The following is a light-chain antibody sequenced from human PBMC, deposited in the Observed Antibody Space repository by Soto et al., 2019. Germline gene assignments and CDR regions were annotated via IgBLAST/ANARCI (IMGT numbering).Light chain of an antibody. V-gene: IGKV1-33*01. CDR1: RDISVY. Sequence: DIQMTQSPSSLSASLGDRVTITCQASRDISVYLNWYQQKPGKPPKLIVYDASNLQTGVPSRFSGSGSGTHFSFTISSLQPEDIATYYCQQYDNLPPYTLGQGTTLEIK. CDR3: QQYDNLPPYT. J-gene: IGKJ2*01. CDR2: DAS.